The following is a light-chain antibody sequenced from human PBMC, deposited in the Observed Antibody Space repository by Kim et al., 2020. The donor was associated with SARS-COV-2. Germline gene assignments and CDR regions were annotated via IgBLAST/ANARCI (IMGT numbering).Light chain of an antibody. CDR2: ATS. V-gene: IGKV3-20*01. J-gene: IGKJ2*03. CDR1: ESVHTSD. CDR3: QQYGNTPPYS. Sequence: SPGERATLSCRASESVHTSDLGWYQQKPGQAPRLLIYATSNRATGIPDRFSGSGSGTDFTLTISRLEPEDFAVYYCQQYGNTPPYSFGQGTKREI.